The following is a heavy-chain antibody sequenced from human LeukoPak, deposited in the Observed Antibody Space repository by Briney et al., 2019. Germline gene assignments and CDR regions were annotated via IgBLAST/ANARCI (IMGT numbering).Heavy chain of an antibody. CDR1: GFTFDDYA. V-gene: IGHV3-9*01. J-gene: IGHJ3*02. CDR3: AKLSVDIVATKSFDAFDI. D-gene: IGHD5-12*01. CDR2: ISWNSGNI. Sequence: GGSLRLSCAASGFTFDDYAMHWVRQAPGKGLEWVSGISWNSGNIGYADSVKGRFTISRDNSKNTLYLQMNSLRAEDTAVYYCAKLSVDIVATKSFDAFDIWGQGTMVTVSS.